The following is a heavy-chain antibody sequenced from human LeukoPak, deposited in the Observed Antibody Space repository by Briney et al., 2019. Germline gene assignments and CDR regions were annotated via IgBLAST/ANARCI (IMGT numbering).Heavy chain of an antibody. CDR1: GFTFSSHW. CDR2: INSDGSST. Sequence: QSGGSLRLSCAASGFTFSSHWMHWVRQAPGKGLVWVSRINSDGSSTSYADSVKGRFTISRDNAKNTLYLRMSGLRAEDTAVYFCARGPKYIENWYGLDVWGQGTTVTVSS. CDR3: ARGPKYIENWYGLDV. V-gene: IGHV3-74*01. D-gene: IGHD1-1*01. J-gene: IGHJ6*02.